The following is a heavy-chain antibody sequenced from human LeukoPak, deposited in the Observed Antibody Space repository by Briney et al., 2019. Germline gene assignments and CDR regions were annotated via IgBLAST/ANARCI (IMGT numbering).Heavy chain of an antibody. Sequence: PGGSLRLSCAASGFTFSSYGVHWVRQAPGKGLEWVAVISYDGSNKYYADSVKGRFTISRDNSKNTLYLQMNSLRAEDTAVYYCAKDLAPDYYYYGMDVWGQGTTVTVSS. CDR2: ISYDGSNK. CDR1: GFTFSSYG. V-gene: IGHV3-30*18. D-gene: IGHD3-16*01. CDR3: AKDLAPDYYYYGMDV. J-gene: IGHJ6*02.